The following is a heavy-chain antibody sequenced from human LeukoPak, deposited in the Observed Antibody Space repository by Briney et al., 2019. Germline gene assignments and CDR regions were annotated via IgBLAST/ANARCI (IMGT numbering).Heavy chain of an antibody. V-gene: IGHV3-48*01. CDR3: ARGRWAHSDWLSNFDY. Sequence: PGGSLRLSCAASGFTFSSYSMNWVRQAPGKGLEWVSYISSSSSTIYYADSVKGRFTISRDNAKNSLYLQMSSLRAEDTAVYYCARGRWAHSDWLSNFDYWGQGTLVTVSS. CDR1: GFTFSSYS. J-gene: IGHJ4*02. CDR2: ISSSSSTI. D-gene: IGHD3-9*01.